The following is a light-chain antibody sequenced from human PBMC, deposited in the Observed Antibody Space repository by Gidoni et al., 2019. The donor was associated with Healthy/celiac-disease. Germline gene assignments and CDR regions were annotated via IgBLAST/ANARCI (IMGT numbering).Light chain of an antibody. CDR2: DVS. J-gene: IGLJ1*01. Sequence: CALTQTASASGSPGQSITISCTGTSSDVGGYNYVSWYQPHPGNAPKLMISDVSNRPSGVSNRFSGSKSGNTASLTISGLQAEDEADYYCSSYTSSSPLYVFGTGTKVTVL. V-gene: IGLV2-14*03. CDR1: SSDVGGYNY. CDR3: SSYTSSSPLYV.